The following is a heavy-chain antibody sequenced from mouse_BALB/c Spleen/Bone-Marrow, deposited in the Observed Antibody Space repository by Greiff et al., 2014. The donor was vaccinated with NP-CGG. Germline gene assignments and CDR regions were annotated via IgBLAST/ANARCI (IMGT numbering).Heavy chain of an antibody. CDR1: GYTFTDYW. CDR2: IDTSDSYI. D-gene: IGHD2-14*01. CDR3: ARSDYRYDPLAN. Sequence: VQLVESGAELVMPGASVKMSCKASGYTFTDYWMHWVKQRPGQGLEWIGAIDTSDSYISYNQKFKGEATLTVDESSSTAYMQLSSLTSEDSAVYHCARSDYRYDPLANWGQGTLVTVSA. J-gene: IGHJ3*01. V-gene: IGHV1-69*01.